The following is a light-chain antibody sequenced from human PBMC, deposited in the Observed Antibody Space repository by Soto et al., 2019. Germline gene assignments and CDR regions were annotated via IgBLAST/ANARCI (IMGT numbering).Light chain of an antibody. V-gene: IGLV1-40*01. CDR3: QSYDPTLNVV. CDR2: ANN. CDR1: NSNVGGGYD. J-gene: IGLJ2*01. Sequence: QSALTQPPSVSGAPGQTVTISCTGSNSNVGGGYDVHWYQQLPGSAPKLLIYANNNRPSGVPDRFSGSKSGTSASLAITGLQAEDEADYYCQSYDPTLNVVFGGGTQLTVL.